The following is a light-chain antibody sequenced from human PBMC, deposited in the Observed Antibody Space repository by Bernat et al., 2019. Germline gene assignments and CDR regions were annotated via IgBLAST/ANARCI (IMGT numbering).Light chain of an antibody. Sequence: IVLTQSPGTLSLSPGETATLSCRASQSVSSSYLAWYQHKPGQAPRLLMYGTSSRATGIPDRFSGSVSGTDFTLTISRLEPDDFAVYYCQVYDNSPPAYTFGQGTTLEIQ. J-gene: IGKJ2*01. V-gene: IGKV3-20*01. CDR1: QSVSSSY. CDR2: GTS. CDR3: QVYDNSPPAYT.